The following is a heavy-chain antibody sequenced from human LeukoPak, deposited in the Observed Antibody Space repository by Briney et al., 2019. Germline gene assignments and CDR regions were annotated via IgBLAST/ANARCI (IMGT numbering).Heavy chain of an antibody. V-gene: IGHV3-30*04. J-gene: IGHJ4*02. CDR1: GFTFSSYA. CDR2: ISYDGSNK. Sequence: GGSLRLSCAASGFTFSSYAMHWVRQAPGKGLEWVAVISYDGSNKYYADSVKGRFTISRDNSKNTLYLQMNSLRAEDTAVYYCASPSSRSTATYGDYSYWGQGTLVTVSS. D-gene: IGHD4-17*01. CDR3: ASPSSRSTATYGDYSY.